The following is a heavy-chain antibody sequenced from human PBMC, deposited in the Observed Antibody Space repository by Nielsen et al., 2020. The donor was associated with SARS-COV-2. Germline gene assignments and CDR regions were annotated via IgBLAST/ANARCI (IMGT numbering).Heavy chain of an antibody. Sequence: SETLSLTCAVYGGSFSGHYWSWIRQTPGKGLEWIGEMYHSGYTFYNPSLKSRVTISVDMSRNRFSLNLSSVTAADTAVYYCARASQYYNYVWGSYRPDGFDVWGQGTMVTVSS. V-gene: IGHV4-34*01. CDR2: MYHSGYT. J-gene: IGHJ3*01. CDR3: ARASQYYNYVWGSYRPDGFDV. D-gene: IGHD3-16*02. CDR1: GGSFSGHY.